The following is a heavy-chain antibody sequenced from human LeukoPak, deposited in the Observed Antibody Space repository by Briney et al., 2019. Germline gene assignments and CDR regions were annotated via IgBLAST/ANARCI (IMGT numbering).Heavy chain of an antibody. D-gene: IGHD1-1*01. V-gene: IGHV4-59*11. CDR1: GGSISSHY. CDR3: ARSLWKTAFDY. Sequence: PSETLSLTCTVSGGSISSHYWSWIRQPPGKGLEWIGYIYYSGSTNYNPSLKSRVTISVDTSKNQFSLKLSSVTAADTAVYYCARSLWKTAFDYWGQGTLVTVSS. J-gene: IGHJ4*02. CDR2: IYYSGST.